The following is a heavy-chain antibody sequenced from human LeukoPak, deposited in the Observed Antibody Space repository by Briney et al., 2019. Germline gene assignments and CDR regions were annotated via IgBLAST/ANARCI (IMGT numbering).Heavy chain of an antibody. Sequence: SETLSLTCTVSGGSISSYYWSWIRQPPGKGLEWIGYIYYSGSTNYNPSLKSRVTISVDTSKNQFSLKLSSVTAADTAVYYCARHLTLVGATDDAFDIWGQGTMVTVSS. D-gene: IGHD1-26*01. CDR3: ARHLTLVGATDDAFDI. CDR1: GGSISSYY. CDR2: IYYSGST. J-gene: IGHJ3*02. V-gene: IGHV4-59*08.